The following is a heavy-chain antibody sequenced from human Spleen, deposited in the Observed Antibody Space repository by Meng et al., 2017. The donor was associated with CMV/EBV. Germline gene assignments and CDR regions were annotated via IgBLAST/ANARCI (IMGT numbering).Heavy chain of an antibody. Sequence: GESLKISCAASGFTLTDYYVSWIRQAPGKGLEWVSYISNSGSTIYYAASVKGRFTISRDNAKNSLYLQMNSLRGEDTAVYYCARDGLGGTSIDNWFDPWGQGTLVTVSS. J-gene: IGHJ5*02. V-gene: IGHV3-11*04. CDR2: ISNSGSTI. D-gene: IGHD1-26*01. CDR3: ARDGLGGTSIDNWFDP. CDR1: GFTLTDYY.